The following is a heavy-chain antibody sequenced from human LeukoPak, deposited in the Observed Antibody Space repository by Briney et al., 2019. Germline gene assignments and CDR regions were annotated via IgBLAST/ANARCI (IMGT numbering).Heavy chain of an antibody. CDR2: ISGGGGTT. J-gene: IGHJ4*02. V-gene: IGHV3-23*01. CDR1: GFTFGSYA. Sequence: PGGSLRLSCAASGFTFGSYAMSWVRQAPGKGLEWVSVISGGGGTTYYADSVKGRFTISRDNSKNTLYLQMNSLRAEGTAIYYCAKLNGGSCSSVYDYWGQGTLVTVSS. CDR3: AKLNGGSCSSVYDY. D-gene: IGHD2-15*01.